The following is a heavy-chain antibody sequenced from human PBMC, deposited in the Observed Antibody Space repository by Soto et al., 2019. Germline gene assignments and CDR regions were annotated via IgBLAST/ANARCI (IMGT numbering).Heavy chain of an antibody. D-gene: IGHD1-1*01. V-gene: IGHV4-31*03. Sequence: QVQLQESGPGLVKPSQTLSLTCTVSGGSISSGGTGSYWTWIRQLPGKGLEWIGYIYYTGNTYYNPPLKSRPTISIDTSENQFSLKLTSVTAAYTAVYFCASGHDAYKVRYWGQGTLVTVSS. CDR2: IYYTGNT. CDR1: GGSISSGGTGSY. J-gene: IGHJ4*02. CDR3: ASGHDAYKVRY.